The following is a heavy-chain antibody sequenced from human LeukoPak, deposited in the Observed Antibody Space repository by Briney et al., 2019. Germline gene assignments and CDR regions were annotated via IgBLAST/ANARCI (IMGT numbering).Heavy chain of an antibody. CDR1: GFTFSSYW. J-gene: IGHJ6*03. V-gene: IGHV3-7*01. CDR2: IKQDGSEK. Sequence: GGSLRLSCAASGFTFSSYWMSWVRQAPGEGLEWVANIKQDGSEKYYVDSVKGRFTISRDNAKNSLYLQMNSLRAEDTAVYYCARWFGETQYYYYYYMDVWGKGTTVTVSS. CDR3: ARWFGETQYYYYYYMDV. D-gene: IGHD3-10*01.